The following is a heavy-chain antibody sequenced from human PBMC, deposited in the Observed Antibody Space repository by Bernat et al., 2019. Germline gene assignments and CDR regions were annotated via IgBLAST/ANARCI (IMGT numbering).Heavy chain of an antibody. Sequence: QVQLQESGPGLVKPSETLSLTCTVSGDSVSSGSSYWSWIRQPPGEGLEWIGYIYYSGSTNYNPSLKSRVTISVDTSKNQFSLKLSSVTAADTAVYYCAREGGYNYGFWYFDLWGRGTLVTVSS. J-gene: IGHJ2*01. V-gene: IGHV4-61*01. CDR1: GDSVSSGSSY. D-gene: IGHD5-24*01. CDR2: IYYSGST. CDR3: AREGGYNYGFWYFDL.